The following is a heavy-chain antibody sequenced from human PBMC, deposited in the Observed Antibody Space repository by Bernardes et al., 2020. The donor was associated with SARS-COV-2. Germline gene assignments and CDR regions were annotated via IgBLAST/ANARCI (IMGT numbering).Heavy chain of an antibody. CDR1: GFTVSTNY. CDR3: VRDYPDPAD. D-gene: IGHD6-13*01. Sequence: GWSLRLSCAASGFTVSTNYMSWVRQAPGKGPEWVSVIYPGANTYSADSVKGRFIISRDNSKNTMFLQMNSLTTEDTAVYYCVRDYPDPADWGQGTLVTVSS. V-gene: IGHV3-66*01. CDR2: IYPGANT. J-gene: IGHJ4*02.